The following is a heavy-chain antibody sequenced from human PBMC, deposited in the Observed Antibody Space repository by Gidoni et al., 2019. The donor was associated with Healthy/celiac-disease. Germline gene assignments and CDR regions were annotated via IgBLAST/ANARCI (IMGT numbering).Heavy chain of an antibody. CDR1: GGSFSGYY. V-gene: IGHV4-34*01. J-gene: IGHJ5*02. CDR2: INHSGST. Sequence: QVQLQQWGAGLLKPSETLSLTCAVYGGSFSGYYWSWIRQPPGKGLEWIGEINHSGSTNYNPYRKSRVTISVDTSKNQFSLKLSSVTAADTAVYYCARATGVVAIPGDWFDPWGQGTLVTVSS. D-gene: IGHD3-22*01. CDR3: ARATGVVAIPGDWFDP.